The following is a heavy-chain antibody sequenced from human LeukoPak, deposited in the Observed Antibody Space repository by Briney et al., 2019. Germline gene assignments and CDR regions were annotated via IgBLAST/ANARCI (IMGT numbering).Heavy chain of an antibody. J-gene: IGHJ4*02. V-gene: IGHV3-23*01. D-gene: IGHD3-10*01. Sequence: GGSLRLSCAASGFTFSSYSMNWVRQAPGKGLEWVSAISRSGDSTYYADSVRGRFTISRDNSKNTVFLQMNSLRAEDTAVYYCARGSLVHYYGSGSYRIRAGFDSWGQGTLVTVSS. CDR2: ISRSGDST. CDR3: ARGSLVHYYGSGSYRIRAGFDS. CDR1: GFTFSSYS.